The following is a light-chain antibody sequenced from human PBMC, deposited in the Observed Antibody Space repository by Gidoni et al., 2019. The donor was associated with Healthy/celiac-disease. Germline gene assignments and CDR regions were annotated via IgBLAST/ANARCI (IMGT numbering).Light chain of an antibody. Sequence: DIVMTQFPDSLAVSLGERATINCKSSQSVLYSSNNKNYLAWYQQKPRQPPKLLIYWASTRESGVPDRFSGSGSGTDFTLTISSLQAEDVAVYYCQQYYSTPITFGPGTKVDIK. V-gene: IGKV4-1*01. CDR1: QSVLYSSNNKNY. J-gene: IGKJ3*01. CDR2: WAS. CDR3: QQYYSTPIT.